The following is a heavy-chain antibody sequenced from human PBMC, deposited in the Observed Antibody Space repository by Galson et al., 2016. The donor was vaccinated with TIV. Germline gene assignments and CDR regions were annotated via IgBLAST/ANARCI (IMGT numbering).Heavy chain of an antibody. V-gene: IGHV1-46*01. D-gene: IGHD3-3*01. Sequence: SVKVSCKASGYIFTNYYIHWVRQAPGQGLEWMGIINPRGGGRAIYAQKFQDRVTMTRDTSTSILYMQLSSLTSEDTAVYYCARDPVEDSERSAKGLYGMDVWGQGTTVIVSS. CDR2: INPRGGGRA. CDR1: GYIFTNYY. CDR3: ARDPVEDSERSAKGLYGMDV. J-gene: IGHJ6*02.